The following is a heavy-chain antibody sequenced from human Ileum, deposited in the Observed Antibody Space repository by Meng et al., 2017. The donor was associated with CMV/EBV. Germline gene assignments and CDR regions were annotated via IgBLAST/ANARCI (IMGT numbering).Heavy chain of an antibody. J-gene: IGHJ4*02. D-gene: IGHD2-2*01. CDR2: INTGDGDT. Sequence: GYTFTDWPIHWVRQAPGQRLEWMGWINTGDGDTKYSQKFKGRVTIVRDTSATTAYMELRSLRSEDTGVYYCAKVGYCDSASCSLDYWGQGTLVTVSS. CDR3: AKVGYCDSASCSLDY. CDR1: GYTFTDWP. V-gene: IGHV1-3*04.